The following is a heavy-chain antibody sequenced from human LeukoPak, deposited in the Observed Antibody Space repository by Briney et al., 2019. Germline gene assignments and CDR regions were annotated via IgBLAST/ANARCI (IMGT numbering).Heavy chain of an antibody. V-gene: IGHV1-69*13. D-gene: IGHD3/OR15-3a*01. CDR3: AREIYDFTESRTSNWFDP. J-gene: IGHJ5*02. CDR2: IIPIFGTT. Sequence: SVKVSCKASGGIFSSYAINWVRQAPGQGLEWMGGIIPIFGTTNYAQKFRGRVTITADDSTSIAYMELSSLRSEDTAVYYCAREIYDFTESRTSNWFDPWGQGTLVTVSS. CDR1: GGIFSSYA.